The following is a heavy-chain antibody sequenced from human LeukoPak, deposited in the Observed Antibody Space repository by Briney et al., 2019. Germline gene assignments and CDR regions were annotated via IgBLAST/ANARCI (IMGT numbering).Heavy chain of an antibody. CDR2: INHSGST. Sequence: GSLRLSCAASGFTFSDYYWSWIRQPPGKGLEWIGEINHSGSTNYNPSLKSRVTISVDTSKNQFSLKLSSVTAADTAVYYCASRGIAVAGTNYWGQGTLVTVSS. J-gene: IGHJ4*02. CDR1: GFTFSDYY. D-gene: IGHD6-19*01. CDR3: ASRGIAVAGTNY. V-gene: IGHV4-34*01.